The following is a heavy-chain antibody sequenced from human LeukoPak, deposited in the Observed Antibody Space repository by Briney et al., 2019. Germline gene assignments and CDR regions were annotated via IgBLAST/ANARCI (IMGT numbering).Heavy chain of an antibody. CDR2: IYYSGGT. Sequence: SETLSLTCAVYGGSLSDYYWGWIRQPPGKGLEWIGSIYYSGGTYYNPSLKSRVTISVDTSKNQFSLKLSSVTAADTAVYYCARGSSIAVAGMIPLGAFDYWGQGTLVTVSS. J-gene: IGHJ4*02. V-gene: IGHV4-34*01. CDR1: GGSLSDYY. CDR3: ARGSSIAVAGMIPLGAFDY. D-gene: IGHD6-19*01.